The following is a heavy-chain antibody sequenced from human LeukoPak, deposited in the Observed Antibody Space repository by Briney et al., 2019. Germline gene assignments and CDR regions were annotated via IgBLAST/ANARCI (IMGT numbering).Heavy chain of an antibody. Sequence: GGSLRLSCAASGFTFSSYWMSWVRQAPGKGLEWVANIKQDGSEKYYVDSVKGRFTISRDNAKSSLYLQMNSLRAEDTAVYYCARGYDFWSGYYFDYWGQGTLVTVSS. CDR1: GFTFSSYW. CDR3: ARGYDFWSGYYFDY. V-gene: IGHV3-7*01. CDR2: IKQDGSEK. J-gene: IGHJ4*02. D-gene: IGHD3-3*01.